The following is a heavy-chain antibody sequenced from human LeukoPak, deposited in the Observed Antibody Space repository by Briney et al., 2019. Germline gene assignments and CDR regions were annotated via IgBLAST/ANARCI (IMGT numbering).Heavy chain of an antibody. J-gene: IGHJ6*03. CDR1: GYTFSGHY. CDR3: AREGLRSIAARRGTRDYMDV. CDR2: INPDSGDT. Sequence: ASVKVSCKASGYTFSGHYMHWVRQAPGQGLEWMGWINPDSGDTKYAQKFQGRVTMTRDTSTSTVYMEVRSLRSDDTAVYYCAREGLRSIAARRGTRDYMDVWGKGTTVIVSS. D-gene: IGHD6-6*01. V-gene: IGHV1-2*02.